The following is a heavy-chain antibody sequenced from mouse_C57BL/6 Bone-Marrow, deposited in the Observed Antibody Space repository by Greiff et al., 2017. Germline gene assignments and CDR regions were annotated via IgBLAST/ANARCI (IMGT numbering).Heavy chain of an antibody. CDR2: IDPEDGET. CDR3: AGFYYAMDY. V-gene: IGHV14-2*01. D-gene: IGHD1-2*01. CDR1: GFNIKDYY. J-gene: IGHJ4*01. Sequence: EVQLVESGAELVKPGATVTLSCTASGFNIKDYYMHWLKRRTEQCLEWIGRIDPEDGETKYAPKFQGKATITADTSSNTAYLQRSSLTSEDTAVXYCAGFYYAMDYWGQGTSVTVSS.